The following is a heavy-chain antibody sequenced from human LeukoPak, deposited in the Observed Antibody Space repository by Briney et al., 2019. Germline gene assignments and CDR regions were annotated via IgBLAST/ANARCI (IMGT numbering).Heavy chain of an antibody. CDR3: ARDQDGYNSY. D-gene: IGHD5-24*01. CDR2: IGYDGSNK. Sequence: GGSLRLSCAASGFTFSNYGMHWVRQAPGKGLEWVAVIGYDGSNKYYADSVKGRFTISRDNSKNTLYLQMSSLRAEDTAAYYCARDQDGYNSYWGQGTLVTVSS. J-gene: IGHJ4*02. CDR1: GFTFSNYG. V-gene: IGHV3-33*01.